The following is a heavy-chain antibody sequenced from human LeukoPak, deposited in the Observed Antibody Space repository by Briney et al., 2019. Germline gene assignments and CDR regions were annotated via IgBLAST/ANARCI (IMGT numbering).Heavy chain of an antibody. D-gene: IGHD2-15*01. Sequence: GGSLRLSCAASGFTLSSYGMHWVRQAPGKGLEWVALISYDGSNKYYADSVKGRFTISRDNSKNTLYLQMNSLRAEDTAVYYCAKLLGYCSGGSCYSSFDYWGQGTLVTVSS. V-gene: IGHV3-30*18. CDR1: GFTLSSYG. J-gene: IGHJ4*02. CDR3: AKLLGYCSGGSCYSSFDY. CDR2: ISYDGSNK.